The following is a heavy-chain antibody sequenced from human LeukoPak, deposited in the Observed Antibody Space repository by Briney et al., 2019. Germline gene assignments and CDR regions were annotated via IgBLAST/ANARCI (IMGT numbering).Heavy chain of an antibody. Sequence: GGSLRLSCAASGFTVSSNYMSWVRQAPGKGLEWVSVIYSGGSTYYADFVKGRFTISRDNSKNTLYLQMNSLRAEDTAVYYCARETVYYYDSSGYFDYWGQGTLVTVSS. CDR1: GFTVSSNY. CDR3: ARETVYYYDSSGYFDY. D-gene: IGHD3-22*01. V-gene: IGHV3-66*01. J-gene: IGHJ4*02. CDR2: IYSGGST.